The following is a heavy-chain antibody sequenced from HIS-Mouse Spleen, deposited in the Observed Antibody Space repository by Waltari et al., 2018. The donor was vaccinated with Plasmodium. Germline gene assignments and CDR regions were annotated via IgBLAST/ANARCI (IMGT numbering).Heavy chain of an antibody. CDR1: GFTFSRYW. Sequence: EVQLVESGGGLVQPGGSLRLSCAASGFTFSRYWMSWVRQAPGKGLEWVANIKQDGSEKYELDSVKGRFTISRDNAKNSLYLQMNSLRAEDTAVYYCASSWYWYFDLWGRGTLVTVSS. J-gene: IGHJ2*01. D-gene: IGHD6-13*01. CDR3: ASSWYWYFDL. CDR2: IKQDGSEK. V-gene: IGHV3-7*01.